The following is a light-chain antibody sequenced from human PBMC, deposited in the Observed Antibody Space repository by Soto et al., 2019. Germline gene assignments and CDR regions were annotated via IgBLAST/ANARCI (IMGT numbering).Light chain of an antibody. CDR2: AAS. CDR3: QKYNSAPYT. CDR1: QGISNY. J-gene: IGKJ2*01. V-gene: IGKV1-27*01. Sequence: DIQMTQSPSSLSASVGDRVTITCRASQGISNYLAWYQQKPGKVPKLLIYAASTLQSGVPSRFSGSGSGTDFSLTISSLQAEDVGTYYFQKYNSAPYTFGQGTKLEIK.